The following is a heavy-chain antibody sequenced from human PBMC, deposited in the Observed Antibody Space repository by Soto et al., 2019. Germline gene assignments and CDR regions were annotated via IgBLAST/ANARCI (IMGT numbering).Heavy chain of an antibody. D-gene: IGHD2-2*01. CDR3: ARDVLVVVPDADKGDY. CDR1: GGTFSSYT. V-gene: IGHV1-69*08. Sequence: QVQLVQSGAEVKKPGSSVKVSCKASGGTFSSYTISWVRQAPGQGLEWMGRIIPILGIANYAQKFQGRVTITADKSTSTAYTELSSLRSEDTAVYYCARDVLVVVPDADKGDYWGQGTLVTVSS. CDR2: IIPILGIA. J-gene: IGHJ4*02.